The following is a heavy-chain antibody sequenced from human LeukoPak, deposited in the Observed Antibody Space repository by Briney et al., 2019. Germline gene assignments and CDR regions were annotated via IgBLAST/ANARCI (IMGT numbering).Heavy chain of an antibody. Sequence: GGSLRLSCAASGFTFSSYAMHWVRQAPGKGLEWVAVISYDGSNKYYADSVKGRFTISRDNSKNTLYLQMNSLRAEDTAVYYCARDGLGTAMPAAYYFDYWGQGTLVTVSS. CDR2: ISYDGSNK. D-gene: IGHD5-18*01. V-gene: IGHV3-30-3*01. J-gene: IGHJ4*02. CDR1: GFTFSSYA. CDR3: ARDGLGTAMPAAYYFDY.